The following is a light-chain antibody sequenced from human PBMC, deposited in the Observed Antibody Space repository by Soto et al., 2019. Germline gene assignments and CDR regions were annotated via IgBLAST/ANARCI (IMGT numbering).Light chain of an antibody. J-gene: IGKJ1*01. CDR1: QSVSSF. CDR2: AAS. Sequence: DIQLTQSTSFLSASVGDRVNMXCRASQSVSSFLTWYQQKPGKAPNLLIYAASSLQSGGPSRFSGSGSGTEFTRTISSLQPDDFATYYGQQYNSYLWTFGQGTKVDIK. CDR3: QQYNSYLWT. V-gene: IGKV1-9*01.